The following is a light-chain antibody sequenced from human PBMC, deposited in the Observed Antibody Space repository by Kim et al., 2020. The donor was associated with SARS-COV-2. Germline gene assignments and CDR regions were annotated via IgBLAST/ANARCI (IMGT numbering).Light chain of an antibody. CDR1: RSDVGSYSD. CDR2: DVS. Sequence: SITISWTGTRSDVGSYSDVSWYKHQPGKAPKLMIYDVSNRPSGFSIRFSGSKSGNTASLTISGLQAEDESDYYCSAYTSSSIPYVFGTGTKVTVL. CDR3: SAYTSSSIPYV. J-gene: IGLJ1*01. V-gene: IGLV2-14*03.